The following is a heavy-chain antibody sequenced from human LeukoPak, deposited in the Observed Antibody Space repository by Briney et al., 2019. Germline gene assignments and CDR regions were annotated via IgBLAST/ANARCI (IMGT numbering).Heavy chain of an antibody. Sequence: GGSLRLSCAASRFTFSSYAMHWVRQAPGKGLEGVAVISYDGSNKYYADSVKGRFTISRDNSKNTLYLQMNSLRAEDTAVYYCASRYGSSWFLSYCYGMDVWGQGTTVTVSS. CDR2: ISYDGSNK. CDR3: ASRYGSSWFLSYCYGMDV. D-gene: IGHD6-13*01. V-gene: IGHV3-30*04. CDR1: RFTFSSYA. J-gene: IGHJ6*02.